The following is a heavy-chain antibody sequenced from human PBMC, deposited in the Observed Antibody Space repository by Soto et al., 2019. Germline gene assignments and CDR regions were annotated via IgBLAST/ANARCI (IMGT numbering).Heavy chain of an antibody. CDR1: GGSFSGYY. J-gene: IGHJ6*03. CDR2: INHSGST. V-gene: IGHV4-34*01. D-gene: IGHD6-13*01. Sequence: SETLSLTCAVYGGSFSGYYWSWIRQPPGKGLEWIGEINHSGSTNYNPSLKSRVTISVDTSKNQFSLKLSSVTAADTAVYYCARGLRKLQLNGNIAAAGTTNYYYYYMDVWGKGTTVTVSS. CDR3: ARGLRKLQLNGNIAAAGTTNYYYYYMDV.